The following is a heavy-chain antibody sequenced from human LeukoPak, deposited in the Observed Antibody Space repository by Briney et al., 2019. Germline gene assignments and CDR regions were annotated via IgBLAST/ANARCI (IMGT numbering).Heavy chain of an antibody. CDR1: GFTFSYYE. V-gene: IGHV3-48*03. D-gene: IGHD2-2*01. J-gene: IGHJ6*03. CDR2: ISSSGSTI. CDR3: AREGGVCSSTSCHHYYMDV. Sequence: PGGSLRLSCAASGFTFSYYEMNWVRQAPGKGLEWVSYISSSGSTIYFADSVKGRFTISRDNTKNSLYLQMNGVRAEDTAVYYCAREGGVCSSTSCHHYYMDVWGKGTTVTVSS.